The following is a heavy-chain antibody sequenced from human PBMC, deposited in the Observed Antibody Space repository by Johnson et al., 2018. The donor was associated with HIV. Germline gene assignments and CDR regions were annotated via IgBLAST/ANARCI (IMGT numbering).Heavy chain of an antibody. CDR3: ARVGQLARTHAFDI. Sequence: MMLVESGGGLVQPGGSLRLSCAASGFTFDDYGMSWVRQAPGKGLEWVCGINWNGGSTHFPDSLKGRFTISRDNAKNSLFLQMNSLRAEDTAVYYCARVGQLARTHAFDIWGQGTMVTVSS. V-gene: IGHV3-20*04. CDR1: GFTFDDYG. J-gene: IGHJ3*02. CDR2: INWNGGST. D-gene: IGHD6-13*01.